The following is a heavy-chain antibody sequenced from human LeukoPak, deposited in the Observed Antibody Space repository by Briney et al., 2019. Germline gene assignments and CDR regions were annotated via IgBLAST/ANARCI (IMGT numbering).Heavy chain of an antibody. CDR3: AKDLSVYYDFWSGHYYFDY. Sequence: QTGGSLRLSCAASGFTFSNYWMTWVRQAPGKGLEWVANINQDASEKVYVDSVMGRFTLSRDNAKNSLYLQMNSLRAEDTAIYYCAKDLSVYYDFWSGHYYFDYWGLGTLVTVSS. V-gene: IGHV3-7*03. D-gene: IGHD3-3*01. CDR2: INQDASEK. CDR1: GFTFSNYW. J-gene: IGHJ4*02.